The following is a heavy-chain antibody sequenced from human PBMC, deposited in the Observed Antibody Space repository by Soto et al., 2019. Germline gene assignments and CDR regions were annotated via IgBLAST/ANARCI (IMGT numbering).Heavy chain of an antibody. Sequence: VKVSCKASGGTFSSYTISWVRQAPGQGLEWMGRIIPILGIANYAQKFQGRVTITADKSTSTAYMELSSLRSEDTAVYYCAREYSGGYCSSTSCPTTDPWGQGTLVTVSS. CDR3: AREYSGGYCSSTSCPTTDP. J-gene: IGHJ5*02. CDR2: IIPILGIA. V-gene: IGHV1-69*04. CDR1: GGTFSSYT. D-gene: IGHD2-2*01.